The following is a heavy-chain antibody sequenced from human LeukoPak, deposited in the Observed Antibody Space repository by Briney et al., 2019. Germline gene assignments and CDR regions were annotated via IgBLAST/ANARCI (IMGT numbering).Heavy chain of an antibody. Sequence: GGSLRLSCAASGFSFSNYAMSWVRQAPGKGLEWASAISGNGGSTYYADSVKGRFTFSRDNSKNTLYLQMSSLRAEDTAVYYCAKEERVGGYFGHWGRGTLVTVSS. D-gene: IGHD1-1*01. CDR3: AKEERVGGYFGH. V-gene: IGHV3-23*01. CDR1: GFSFSNYA. CDR2: ISGNGGST. J-gene: IGHJ4*02.